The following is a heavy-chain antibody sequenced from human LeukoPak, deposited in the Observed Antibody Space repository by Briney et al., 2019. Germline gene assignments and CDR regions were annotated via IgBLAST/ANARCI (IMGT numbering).Heavy chain of an antibody. V-gene: IGHV4-38-2*01. CDR1: GYSISSGYY. Sequence: PSETLSLTCAVSGYSISSGYYWGWIRQPPGKGLEWIGSIYHSGSTNYNPSLKSRVTISVDKSKNQFSLKLSSVTAADTAVYYCARVSGSTYYYGSGSYRKYYFDYWGQGTLLTVSS. CDR2: IYHSGST. J-gene: IGHJ4*02. D-gene: IGHD3-10*01. CDR3: ARVSGSTYYYGSGSYRKYYFDY.